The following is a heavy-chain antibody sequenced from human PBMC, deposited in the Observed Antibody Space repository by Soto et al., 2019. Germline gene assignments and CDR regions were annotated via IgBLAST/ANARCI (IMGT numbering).Heavy chain of an antibody. CDR3: ARGLRRPAASIPGAFDP. Sequence: SEPLSLTCTVSGGAFSSGAFAWTWIRQPPKKGLEWIGYIYHSGTTSYNPSLRSRVTISVDRSRNQFSLNLTSVTAADTAMYYCARGLRRPAASIPGAFDPWGQGTLVTVSS. V-gene: IGHV4-30-2*01. CDR2: IYHSGTT. CDR1: GGAFSSGAFA. J-gene: IGHJ5*02. D-gene: IGHD2-2*01.